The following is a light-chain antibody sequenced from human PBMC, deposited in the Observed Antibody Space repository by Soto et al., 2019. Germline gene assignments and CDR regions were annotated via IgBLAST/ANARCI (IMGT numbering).Light chain of an antibody. J-gene: IGKJ2*01. Sequence: DIQMTQSPSSLSASVGDRVTVTCRARQSISTYLNWYQQNPGKAPKLLIYAASSLQSGVPSRFSGSGSGTDFTLTISSLQPEDFATYYCQQSSDLPYTFGQGTKLEIK. CDR1: QSISTY. CDR2: AAS. CDR3: QQSSDLPYT. V-gene: IGKV1-39*01.